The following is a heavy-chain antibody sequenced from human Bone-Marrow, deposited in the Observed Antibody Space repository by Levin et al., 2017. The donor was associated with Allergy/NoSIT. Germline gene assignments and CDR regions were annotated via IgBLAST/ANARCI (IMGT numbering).Heavy chain of an antibody. Sequence: SQTLSLPCAVYGGSFRGYYWSWIRQPPGKGLEWIGEINHSGSTNYNPSLKSRVTISVDTSKNQFSLKLSSVTAADTAVYYCARDPYCSGGSCYPFDYWGQGTLVTVSS. V-gene: IGHV4-34*01. D-gene: IGHD2-15*01. J-gene: IGHJ4*02. CDR2: INHSGST. CDR1: GGSFRGYY. CDR3: ARDPYCSGGSCYPFDY.